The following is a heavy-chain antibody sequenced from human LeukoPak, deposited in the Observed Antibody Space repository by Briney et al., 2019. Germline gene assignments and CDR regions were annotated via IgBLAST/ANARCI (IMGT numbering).Heavy chain of an antibody. D-gene: IGHD5-12*01. CDR3: ARAAKEATITWGYYYYYYMDV. Sequence: GASVKVSCKASGGTFSSYAISWVRQAPGRGLEWMGGSIPIFGTANYAQKFQGRVTITADESTSTAYMELSSLRSEDTAVYYCARAAKEATITWGYYYYYYMDVWGKGTTVTISS. CDR1: GGTFSSYA. CDR2: SIPIFGTA. V-gene: IGHV1-69*13. J-gene: IGHJ6*03.